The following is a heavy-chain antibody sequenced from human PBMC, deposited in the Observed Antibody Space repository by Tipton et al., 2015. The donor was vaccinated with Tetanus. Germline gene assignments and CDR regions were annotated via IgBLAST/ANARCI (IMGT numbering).Heavy chain of an antibody. J-gene: IGHJ3*01. V-gene: IGHV4-59*01. CDR3: ARRSYCTSSRCFDAFDL. D-gene: IGHD2-8*01. CDR1: GDSMNKYY. Sequence: LRLSCTVSGDSMNKYYWSWIRQPPGKGLEWISYIFYSGSTNYNPSLKSRVSISMYTSKNQISLKLSPVTAADTAVYFCARRSYCTSSRCFDAFDLWGPGTRVTVSS. CDR2: IFYSGST.